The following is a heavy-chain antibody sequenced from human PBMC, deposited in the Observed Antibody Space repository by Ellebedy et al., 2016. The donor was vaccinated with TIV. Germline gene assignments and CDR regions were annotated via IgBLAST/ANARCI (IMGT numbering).Heavy chain of an antibody. CDR1: GDSVSSISYY. J-gene: IGHJ4*02. D-gene: IGHD4-17*01. CDR3: ARRKRRAVTTYYFDY. V-gene: IGHV4-61*01. CDR2: IYYSGNP. Sequence: MPSETLSLTCTVSGDSVSSISYYWSWIRQPPGKGLEWIGNIYYSGNPNYNPSLRSRVSISIDTSKNQLSLKLTSVTAADTAVYFCARRKRRAVTTYYFDYWGQGTLVTVSS.